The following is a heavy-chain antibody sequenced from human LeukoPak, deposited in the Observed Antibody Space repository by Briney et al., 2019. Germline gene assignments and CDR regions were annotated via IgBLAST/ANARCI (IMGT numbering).Heavy chain of an antibody. D-gene: IGHD3-3*01. CDR1: GFTFSSYS. J-gene: IGHJ4*02. Sequence: PGGSLRLSCAASGFTFSSYSMNWVRQAPGKGLEWVSCISSSSSYIYYADSVKGRFTISRDNAKNSLYLQMNSLRVEDTGVYYCARDADFWSGYYTAYYFDYWGQGTLVTVSS. V-gene: IGHV3-21*01. CDR3: ARDADFWSGYYTAYYFDY. CDR2: ISSSSSYI.